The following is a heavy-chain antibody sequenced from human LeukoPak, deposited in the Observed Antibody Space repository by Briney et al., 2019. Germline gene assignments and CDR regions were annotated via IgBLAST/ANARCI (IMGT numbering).Heavy chain of an antibody. V-gene: IGHV3-33*01. CDR3: ARVTVYGSGSYDFDY. Sequence: PGGSLRLSCAASEFTFTTYGMHWVRQAPGKGLEWVAFIYYDGSNIYYADYVKGRFTISRDISKNTLYLQMNSLRAEDTAVYYCARVTVYGSGSYDFDYWGQGTLVTVSS. CDR1: EFTFTTYG. J-gene: IGHJ4*02. D-gene: IGHD3-10*01. CDR2: IYYDGSNI.